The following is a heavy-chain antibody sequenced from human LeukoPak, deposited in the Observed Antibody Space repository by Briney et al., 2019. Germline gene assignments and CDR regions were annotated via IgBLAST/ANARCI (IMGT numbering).Heavy chain of an antibody. CDR1: GFIFDDNA. Sequence: GGSLRLSCAASGFIFDDNAMYWVRQAPGKGLEWVSLISGDGATTYYADSVKGRFNISRDNSKRSLYLQMNSLRSEDSALYYCAKDNQRGGFQHWGQGTLVTVSS. D-gene: IGHD3-16*01. CDR3: AKDNQRGGFQH. CDR2: ISGDGATT. J-gene: IGHJ1*01. V-gene: IGHV3-43*02.